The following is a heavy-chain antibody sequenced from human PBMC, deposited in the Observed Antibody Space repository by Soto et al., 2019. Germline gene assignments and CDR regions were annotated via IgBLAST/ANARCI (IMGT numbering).Heavy chain of an antibody. CDR1: GGSVTSRSYY. V-gene: IGHV4-61*01. CDR2: ISTTGST. Sequence: QVQLQESGPGLVRPSETLSLTCTVSGGSVTSRSYYWSWIRQPPGKGLEWIGYISTTGSTNDTPSLKSRVTISLDTSKNQFSLKLSSVTAADTAVYYCATIGIVGATTVDYWGQGTLVTVSS. J-gene: IGHJ4*02. D-gene: IGHD1-26*01. CDR3: ATIGIVGATTVDY.